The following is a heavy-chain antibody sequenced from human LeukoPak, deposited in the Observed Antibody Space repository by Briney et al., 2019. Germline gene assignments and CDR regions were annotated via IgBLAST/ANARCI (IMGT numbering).Heavy chain of an antibody. J-gene: IGHJ4*02. CDR3: AKDIDSGFSGTPCYFDY. D-gene: IGHD2/OR15-2a*01. V-gene: IGHV3-9*03. Sequence: GGSLRLSCAASGLTFDDYAMHWVRQAPGKGLEWVSGISWNSGSIGYADSVKGRFTISRDNAKNSLHLQMNSLRAEDMALYYCAKDIDSGFSGTPCYFDYWGQGTLVTVSS. CDR2: ISWNSGSI. CDR1: GLTFDDYA.